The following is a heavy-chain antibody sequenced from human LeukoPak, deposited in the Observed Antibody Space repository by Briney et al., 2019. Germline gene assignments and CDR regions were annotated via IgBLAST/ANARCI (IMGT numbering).Heavy chain of an antibody. Sequence: GASVKVSCKASGYTLTSYGISWVRQAPGQGLEWMGWISAYNGNTNYAQKLQGRVTMTTDTSTSTAYMEPRSLRSDDTDVYYCAIGADLWFGELKGGFDYWGQGTLVTVSS. CDR1: GYTLTSYG. V-gene: IGHV1-18*01. CDR2: ISAYNGNT. CDR3: AIGADLWFGELKGGFDY. D-gene: IGHD3-10*01. J-gene: IGHJ4*02.